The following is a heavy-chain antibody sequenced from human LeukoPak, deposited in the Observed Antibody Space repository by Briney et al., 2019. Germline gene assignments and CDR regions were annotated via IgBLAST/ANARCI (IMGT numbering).Heavy chain of an antibody. CDR3: ARGIEMARIPGYFDL. V-gene: IGHV4-59*01. CDR2: ICYSGST. CDR1: GGSISSYY. Sequence: PSETLSLTCTVSGGSISSYYWSWIRQPPGKGLEWISYICYSGSTNYNPSLKCRVTISVDTSKNQCSLKLRSVTAADTAVYYWARGIEMARIPGYFDLGGRGTLVTVSS. J-gene: IGHJ2*01. D-gene: IGHD5-24*01.